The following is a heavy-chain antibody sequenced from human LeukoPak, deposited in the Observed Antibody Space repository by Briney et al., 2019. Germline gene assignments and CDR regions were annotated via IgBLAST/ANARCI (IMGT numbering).Heavy chain of an antibody. CDR3: ARDQYYYDSSGKYYMDV. Sequence: SETLSLTCTVSGGSISSYCWSWIRQPAGKGLEWIGRIYTSGSTNYNPSLKSRVTMSVDTSENQFSLKLSSVTAADTAVYYCARDQYYYDSSGKYYMDVWGKGTTVTISS. V-gene: IGHV4-4*07. D-gene: IGHD3-22*01. CDR2: IYTSGST. CDR1: GGSISSYC. J-gene: IGHJ6*03.